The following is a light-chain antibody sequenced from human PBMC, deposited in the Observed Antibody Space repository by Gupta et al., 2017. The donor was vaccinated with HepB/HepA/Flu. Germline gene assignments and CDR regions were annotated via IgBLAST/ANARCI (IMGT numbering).Light chain of an antibody. CDR2: DAS. Sequence: EVVLPQPPATLSLSPGERATLSCRASQSVRSNLAWYQKKPSQTTSVLIYDASSRATRIPDRCSGGGSGSDFLISITRLEADDLVVYFRQHDGSSPRTFGPGTKVEIK. CDR3: QHDGSSPRT. V-gene: IGKV3D-20*02. CDR1: QSVRSN. J-gene: IGKJ1*01.